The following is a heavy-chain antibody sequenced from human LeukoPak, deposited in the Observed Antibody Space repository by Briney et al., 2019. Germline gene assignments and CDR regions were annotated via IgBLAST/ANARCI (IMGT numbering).Heavy chain of an antibody. V-gene: IGHV4-39*07. CDR1: GGSISSGGYY. D-gene: IGHD2-15*01. Sequence: SETLSLNCTVSGGSISSGGYYWSWIRQPPGKGLEWIGEINHSGSTNYNPSLKSRVTISVDMSKNQFSLKLSSVTAADTAVYYCARRKACSGGSCYTGINYWGQGTLVTVSS. CDR3: ARRKACSGGSCYTGINY. CDR2: INHSGST. J-gene: IGHJ4*02.